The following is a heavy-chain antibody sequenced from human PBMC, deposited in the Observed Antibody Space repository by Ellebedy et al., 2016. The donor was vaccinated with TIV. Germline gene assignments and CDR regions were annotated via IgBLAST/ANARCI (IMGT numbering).Heavy chain of an antibody. CDR2: VYNTGSS. V-gene: IGHV4-4*07. J-gene: IGHJ2*01. CDR3: AKDTGRYFDL. CDR1: GGSITSYY. Sequence: MPGGSLRLSCTVSGGSITSYYWSWIRQPAGKGLEWIGRVYNTGSSNQNPSLQSRITMSLDTSKNQVALRLRSVTAADTAIYYCAKDTGRYFDLWGRGTLVTVSS. D-gene: IGHD4-17*01.